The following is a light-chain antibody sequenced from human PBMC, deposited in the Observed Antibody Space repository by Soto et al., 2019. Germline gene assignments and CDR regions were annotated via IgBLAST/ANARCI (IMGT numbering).Light chain of an antibody. Sequence: EIVLTQSPGTLSLSPGARATLSCRASQSVSSSSLAWYQQKSGQAPRLLIYDATSRATDVPDRFSGSGSGTDFTLTISRLEPQDSAMYYCQQYVISVTFGQGTRLEIK. J-gene: IGKJ5*01. CDR2: DAT. CDR3: QQYVISVT. V-gene: IGKV3-20*01. CDR1: QSVSSSS.